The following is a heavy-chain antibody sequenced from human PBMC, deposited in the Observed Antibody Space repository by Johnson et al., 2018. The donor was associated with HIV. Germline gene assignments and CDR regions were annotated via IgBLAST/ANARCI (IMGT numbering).Heavy chain of an antibody. J-gene: IGHJ3*02. CDR3: ARGGTYNWSPDRIGKAFDI. CDR1: GFTFSSYG. CDR2: ISYDGSNK. D-gene: IGHD1-20*01. Sequence: QMLLVESGGGVVQPGRSLRLSCAASGFTFSSYGMHWVRQAPGKGLEWVAVISYDGSNKYYADSVKGRFTISRDNSKNTLYLQMNRLRAGDTAVYHCARGGTYNWSPDRIGKAFDIWGQGTTFTVSS. V-gene: IGHV3-30*03.